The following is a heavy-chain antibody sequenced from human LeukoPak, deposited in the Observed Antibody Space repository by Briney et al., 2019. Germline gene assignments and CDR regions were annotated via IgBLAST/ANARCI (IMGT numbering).Heavy chain of an antibody. D-gene: IGHD3-10*01. CDR3: AKDYYYGSGSLYYYYYMDV. V-gene: IGHV1-2*02. CDR1: GYTFTGYY. Sequence: ASVKVSCKASGYTFTGYYMHWVRQAPGQGLEWMGWINPNSGGTNYAQKLQGRVTMTRDTSISTAYMELSRLRSDDTAVYYCAKDYYYGSGSLYYYYYMDVWGKGTTVTISS. CDR2: INPNSGGT. J-gene: IGHJ6*03.